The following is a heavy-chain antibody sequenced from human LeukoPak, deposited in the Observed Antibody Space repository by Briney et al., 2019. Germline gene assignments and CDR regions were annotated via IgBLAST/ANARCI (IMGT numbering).Heavy chain of an antibody. Sequence: GGSLRLSCAASGFTFSSYWVSWVRQAPGKGLEWVANIKQDGSEKYYVDSVKGRFTISRDSAKNSLYLQMNSLRAEDTAVYYCARGGVIVVVTAIQDYWGQGTLVTVSS. J-gene: IGHJ4*02. CDR3: ARGGVIVVVTAIQDY. CDR2: IKQDGSEK. CDR1: GFTFSSYW. V-gene: IGHV3-7*05. D-gene: IGHD2-21*02.